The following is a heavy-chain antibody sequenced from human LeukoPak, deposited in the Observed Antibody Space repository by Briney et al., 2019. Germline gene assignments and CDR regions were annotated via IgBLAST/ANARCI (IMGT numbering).Heavy chain of an antibody. CDR3: ARVNGAYHYYFAMDV. CDR2: IYSNGGT. J-gene: IGHJ6*02. V-gene: IGHV3-66*01. D-gene: IGHD1-1*01. Sequence: GGSLRLSCAVSGFTVSNNFMTWVRQAPGKGLEWVSIIYSNGGTYYADSVKGRFGISRDNSKHTLFLQMNSLRGDDTAVYYCARVNGAYHYYFAMDVWGQGTTVTVSS. CDR1: GFTVSNNF.